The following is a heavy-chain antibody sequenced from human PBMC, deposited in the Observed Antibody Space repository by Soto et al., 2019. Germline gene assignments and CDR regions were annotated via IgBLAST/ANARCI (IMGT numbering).Heavy chain of an antibody. CDR1: GYSFASYW. J-gene: IGHJ6*02. D-gene: IGHD6-6*01. CDR3: ARTRSFTLGFYYDGMDV. CDR2: IYPGDSDT. V-gene: IGHV5-51*01. Sequence: EVQLVQSGAEVKKPGESLKISCQGSGYSFASYWIGWVRQMPGKDLDGMGIIYPGDSDTRYSPSFQGQVTISADKSLRTAYLQWTSLKASDTALYYCARTRSFTLGFYYDGMDVWGQGTTVTVSS.